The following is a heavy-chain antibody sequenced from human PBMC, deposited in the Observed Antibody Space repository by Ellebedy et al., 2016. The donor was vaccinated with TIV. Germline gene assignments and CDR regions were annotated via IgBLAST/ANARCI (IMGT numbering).Heavy chain of an antibody. CDR2: ISSSGATV. D-gene: IGHD4-17*01. CDR1: GFSFDSYA. Sequence: GGSLRLSCTASGFSFDSYAMTWVRQAPGKGLQWVSSISSSGATVHYADSVKGRFTISRDNSKNTLYLQLNSLRVDDTAIYYCAKDTWGPGGGDYSDDGSGGLGHWGRGTLVSVSS. CDR3: AKDTWGPGGGDYSDDGSGGLGH. J-gene: IGHJ4*02. V-gene: IGHV3-23*01.